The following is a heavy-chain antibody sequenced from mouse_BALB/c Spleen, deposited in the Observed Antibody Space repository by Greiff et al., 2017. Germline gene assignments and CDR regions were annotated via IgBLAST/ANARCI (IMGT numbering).Heavy chain of an antibody. CDR2: IYPGDGST. D-gene: IGHD2-4*01. Sequence: QVQLKQSGAELVRPGSSVKISCKASGYAFSSYWMNWVKQRPGQGLEWIGWIYPGDGSTKYNEKFKGKATLTADKSSSTAYMQLSSLTSENSAVYFCARSTMITTGPMDYWGQGTSVTVSS. V-gene: IGHV1-80*01. CDR3: ARSTMITTGPMDY. J-gene: IGHJ4*01. CDR1: GYAFSSYW.